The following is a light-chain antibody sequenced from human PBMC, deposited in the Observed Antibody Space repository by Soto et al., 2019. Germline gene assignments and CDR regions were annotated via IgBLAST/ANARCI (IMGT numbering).Light chain of an antibody. V-gene: IGLV1-44*01. J-gene: IGLJ1*01. CDR2: TNN. Sequence: QSVLTQPPSASGTPGQRVTISCSGSSSSIGSNSVNWYQQLPRTAPKVLIYTNNQRPSGVPDRFSGSKSGTSASLAISGLQSEDEADYYCAAWDGSLNVYVCGTGTKLTV. CDR3: AAWDGSLNVYV. CDR1: SSSIGSNS.